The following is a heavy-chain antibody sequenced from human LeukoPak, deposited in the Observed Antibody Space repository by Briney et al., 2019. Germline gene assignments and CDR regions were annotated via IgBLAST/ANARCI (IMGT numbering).Heavy chain of an antibody. D-gene: IGHD2-15*01. V-gene: IGHV3-73*01. CDR1: GFTFSGSA. Sequence: HPGGSLRLSCAASGFTFSGSAMHWVRQASGKGLEWVGRIRSKTNSYATAYAASVKGRFTISRDDSKNTAYLQMNSLKTEDTAVYYCSGTVVVDGGMDVWGQGTTVTVSS. CDR3: SGTVVVDGGMDV. J-gene: IGHJ6*02. CDR2: IRSKTNSYAT.